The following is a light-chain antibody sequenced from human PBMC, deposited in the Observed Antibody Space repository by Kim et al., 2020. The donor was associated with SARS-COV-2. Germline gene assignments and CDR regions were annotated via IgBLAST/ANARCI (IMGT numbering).Light chain of an antibody. CDR3: QQYGSSWT. Sequence: EIVLTQSPGTLSLSPGERATLSCRASQSVYSNYLAWYLQKPGQAPRLLIYGASSRATGIPDMFSGSGSGTDFTLTINRLQPDDFAVYYCQQYGSSWTFGQGTKVDIK. V-gene: IGKV3-20*01. J-gene: IGKJ1*01. CDR1: QSVYSNY. CDR2: GAS.